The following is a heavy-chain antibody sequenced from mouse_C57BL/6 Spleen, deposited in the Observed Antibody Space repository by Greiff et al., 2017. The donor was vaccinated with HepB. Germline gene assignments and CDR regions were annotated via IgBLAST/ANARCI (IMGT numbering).Heavy chain of an antibody. CDR3: TRGDDGYSYYFDD. J-gene: IGHJ2*01. CDR2: IDPETGGT. CDR1: GYTFTDYE. D-gene: IGHD2-3*01. Sequence: VQLVESGAELVRPGASVTLSCKASGYTFTDYEMHWVKQTPVHGLEWIGAIDPETGGTAYNQKFKGKAILTADKSSSTAYMELRSLTSEDSAVYYCTRGDDGYSYYFDDWGQGTTLTVSS. V-gene: IGHV1-15*01.